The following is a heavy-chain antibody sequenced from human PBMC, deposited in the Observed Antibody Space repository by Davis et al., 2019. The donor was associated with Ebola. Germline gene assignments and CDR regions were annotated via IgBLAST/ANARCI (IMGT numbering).Heavy chain of an antibody. Sequence: PSETLSLTCAVYGGSFSGYYWSWIRQPPGKGLEWIGEINHSGGTNYNPSLKSRVTISVDTSKNQFSLKLSSVTAADTAVYYCARTVGYLYYFDYWGQGTLVTVSS. J-gene: IGHJ4*02. CDR1: GGSFSGYY. V-gene: IGHV4-34*01. CDR2: INHSGGT. CDR3: ARTVGYLYYFDY. D-gene: IGHD3-22*01.